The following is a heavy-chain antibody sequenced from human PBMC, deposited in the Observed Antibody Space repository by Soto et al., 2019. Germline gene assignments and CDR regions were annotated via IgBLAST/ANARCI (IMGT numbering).Heavy chain of an antibody. CDR1: GYTFTSYY. J-gene: IGHJ4*02. CDR3: ARAVAVAADFDY. V-gene: IGHV1-18*04. D-gene: IGHD6-19*01. Sequence: ASVKVSCKASGYTFTSYYMHWVRQAPGQGLEWMGWIRAYNGNTNYAQKLQGRVTMTTDTSTSTAYMELSSLRSEDTAVYYCARAVAVAADFDYWGQGTLVTVSS. CDR2: IRAYNGNT.